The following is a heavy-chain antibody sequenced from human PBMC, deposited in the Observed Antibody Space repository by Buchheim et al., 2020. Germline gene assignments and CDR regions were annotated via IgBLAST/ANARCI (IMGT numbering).Heavy chain of an antibody. J-gene: IGHJ4*02. V-gene: IGHV3-48*01. CDR3: VREARTARD. CDR1: GFTFSSYS. D-gene: IGHD5-18*01. CDR2: ISSSSSDT. Sequence: EVQLVESGGGLVQPGGSLRLSCAASGFTFSSYSMNWVRQAPGKGLEWVSYISSSSSDTNYADSVKGRLTISRDKAKNSLYLQMNSLRADDTAVYYCVREARTARDWGQGTL.